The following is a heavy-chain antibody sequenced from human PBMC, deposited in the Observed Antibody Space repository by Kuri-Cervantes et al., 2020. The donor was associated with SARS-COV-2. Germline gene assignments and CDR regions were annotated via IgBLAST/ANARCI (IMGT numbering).Heavy chain of an antibody. V-gene: IGHV4-59*12. CDR3: AREGIAVAGHYYGMDV. CDR1: GGSISSYY. CDR2: IYYSGST. D-gene: IGHD6-19*01. J-gene: IGHJ6*02. Sequence: SEPLSLTCTVSGGSISSYYWSWIRQPPGKGLEWTGYIYYSGSTNYNPSLKSRVTISVDTSKNQFSLKLSSVTAADTAVYYGAREGIAVAGHYYGMDVWGQGTTVTVSS.